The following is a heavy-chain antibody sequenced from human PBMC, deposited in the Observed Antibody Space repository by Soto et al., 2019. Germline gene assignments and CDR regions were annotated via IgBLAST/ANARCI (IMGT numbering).Heavy chain of an antibody. J-gene: IGHJ5*02. CDR3: VREPYSSSWFDP. Sequence: PSETLSLTCTVSGGSISSYYWSWIRQPPGKGLEWIGYIYYSGSTNYNPSLKSRVTISVDTSMNQFSLKLSSVTAADTAVYYCVREPYSSSWFDPWGQGTLVTVSS. CDR1: GGSISSYY. CDR2: IYYSGST. V-gene: IGHV4-59*01. D-gene: IGHD6-13*01.